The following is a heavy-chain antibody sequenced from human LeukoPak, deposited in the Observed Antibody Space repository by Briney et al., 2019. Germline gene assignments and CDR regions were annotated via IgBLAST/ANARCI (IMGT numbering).Heavy chain of an antibody. CDR3: ARAKKRYYYYYMDV. CDR1: GFTFDDYG. Sequence: GGSLRLSCAASGFTFDDYGMSWVRQAPGKGLEWGSGINWNGGSTGYADSVKGRFTISRDNAKNSLYLLMNSLRAEDTALYHCARAKKRYYYYYMDVWGKGTTVTVSS. D-gene: IGHD5-24*01. CDR2: INWNGGST. V-gene: IGHV3-20*01. J-gene: IGHJ6*03.